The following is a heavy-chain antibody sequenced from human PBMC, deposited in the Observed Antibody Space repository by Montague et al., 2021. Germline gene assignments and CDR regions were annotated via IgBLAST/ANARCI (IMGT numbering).Heavy chain of an antibody. Sequence: SETLSLTCAVYGGSLSGYIWNWIRQPPGRDLEWIGQISHTGSTSYNPSLKSRVTMSVDTSENHVSLRLSSVTAADTAVYYCTRGEVGVTGIDYWGQGALVTVSS. V-gene: IGHV4-34*01. CDR3: TRGEVGVTGIDY. D-gene: IGHD6-19*01. J-gene: IGHJ4*02. CDR2: ISHTGST. CDR1: GGSLSGYI.